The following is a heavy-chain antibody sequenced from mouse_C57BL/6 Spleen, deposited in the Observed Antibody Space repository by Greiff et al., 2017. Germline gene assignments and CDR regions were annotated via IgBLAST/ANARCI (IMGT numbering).Heavy chain of an antibody. V-gene: IGHV1-66*01. CDR3: AREGNWDEDAMDY. CDR2: IYPGSGNT. CDR1: GYSFTSYY. J-gene: IGHJ4*01. D-gene: IGHD4-1*02. Sequence: SGPELVKPGASVKISCKASGYSFTSYYIHWVKQRPGQGLEWIGWIYPGSGNTKYNEKFKGKATLTADTSSSTAYMQLSSLTSEDSAVYYCAREGNWDEDAMDYWGQGTSVTVSS.